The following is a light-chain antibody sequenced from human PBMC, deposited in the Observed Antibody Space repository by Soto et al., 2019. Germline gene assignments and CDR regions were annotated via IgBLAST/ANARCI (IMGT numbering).Light chain of an antibody. CDR1: QSISNY. CDR2: AAS. Sequence: DIQMTQSPSSLSASVGDRFTITCRASQSISNYLNWYQQKPGKAPKLLIYAASSMQSGVPSRFSGSGSETDFTLTISSLQPDDSATYYCQQSFSPLWTFGQGTKVEV. J-gene: IGKJ1*01. CDR3: QQSFSPLWT. V-gene: IGKV1-39*01.